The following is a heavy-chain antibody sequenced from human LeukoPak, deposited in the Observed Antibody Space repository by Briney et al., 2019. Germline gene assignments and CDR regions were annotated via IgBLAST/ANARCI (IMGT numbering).Heavy chain of an antibody. D-gene: IGHD1-7*01. CDR3: AKYLISQRITGTTNTDY. CDR2: ISGSGGST. CDR1: GFTFSSYA. V-gene: IGHV3-23*01. J-gene: IGHJ4*02. Sequence: GGSLRLSCAASGFTFSSYAMSWVRQAPGKGLGWVSAISGSGGSTYYADSVKGRFTISRDNSKNTLYLQMNSLRAEDTAVYYCAKYLISQRITGTTNTDYWGQGTLVTVSS.